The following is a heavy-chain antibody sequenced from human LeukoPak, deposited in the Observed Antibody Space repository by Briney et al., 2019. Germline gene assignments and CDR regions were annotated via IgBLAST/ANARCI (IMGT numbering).Heavy chain of an antibody. D-gene: IGHD4-23*01. V-gene: IGHV3-74*01. Sequence: GGSLRLSCAASGFTFSSYWMHWVRQAPGKGLVWVSRINTDGDYTSYADSVKGRFTISRDNAKNTLYLQVNSLRAEDTAVYYCAGGFGGFWGQGTLVTVPS. CDR3: AGGFGGF. CDR2: INTDGDYT. CDR1: GFTFSSYW. J-gene: IGHJ4*02.